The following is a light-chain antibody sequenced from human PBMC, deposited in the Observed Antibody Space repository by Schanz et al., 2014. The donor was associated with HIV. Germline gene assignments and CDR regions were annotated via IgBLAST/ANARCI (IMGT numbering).Light chain of an antibody. J-gene: IGLJ1*01. Sequence: QSALTQPPSASGSPGQSVTISCTGTSSDVGGYDYVSWYQQHPGKAPKLMIYEVSKRPSGVPDRFSGSQSGTSASLAITGLQADDEADYYCSSYSSESSPYVFGTGTKLTVL. CDR3: SSYSSESSPYV. CDR2: EVS. CDR1: SSDVGGYDY. V-gene: IGLV2-8*01.